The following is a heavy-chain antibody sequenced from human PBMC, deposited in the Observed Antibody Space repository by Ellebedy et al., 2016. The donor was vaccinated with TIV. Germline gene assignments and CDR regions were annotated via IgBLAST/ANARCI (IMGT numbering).Heavy chain of an antibody. Sequence: SETLSLXXTVSNGSITSYYWSWIRQPPGKGLEWIGRISNTGTTRYNPSLEGRVSMSVDTSKTHFSLKVSSVIAADTAVYFCAREPKIEDFDTSGYYLDSWGQGTLVTVSS. CDR1: NGSITSYY. CDR2: ISNTGTT. J-gene: IGHJ4*02. D-gene: IGHD3-22*01. V-gene: IGHV4-4*07. CDR3: AREPKIEDFDTSGYYLDS.